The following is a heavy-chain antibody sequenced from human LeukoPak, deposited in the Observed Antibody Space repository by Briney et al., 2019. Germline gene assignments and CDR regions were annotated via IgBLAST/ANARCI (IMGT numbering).Heavy chain of an antibody. D-gene: IGHD2/OR15-2a*01. CDR2: INRDGSTT. V-gene: IGHV3-74*03. J-gene: IGHJ6*02. Sequence: GGSLRLSCAASESTFSKFWMHWVRQAPGKGLVWVSGINRDGSTTTYADSVKGRFTVSRDNAKNTLYLQMNSLRAEDTAVYYWARGNYYGMDVWGQGTTVTVSS. CDR1: ESTFSKFW. CDR3: ARGNYYGMDV.